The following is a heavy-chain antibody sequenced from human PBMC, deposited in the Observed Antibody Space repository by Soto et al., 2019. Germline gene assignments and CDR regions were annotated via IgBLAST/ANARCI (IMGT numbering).Heavy chain of an antibody. CDR3: AKSPNFYCSSPNCYKYYFDH. J-gene: IGHJ4*02. Sequence: HPGGSLRLSCAASGFTFNTYGMHWVRQAPGKGLEWVAVISYDGNEKYYVDSVKGRFTISKDNSKNTLYLQMNSLRPEDTAVYYCAKSPNFYCSSPNCYKYYFDHWGQGTRVTVSS. D-gene: IGHD2-2*02. CDR1: GFTFNTYG. CDR2: ISYDGNEK. V-gene: IGHV3-30*18.